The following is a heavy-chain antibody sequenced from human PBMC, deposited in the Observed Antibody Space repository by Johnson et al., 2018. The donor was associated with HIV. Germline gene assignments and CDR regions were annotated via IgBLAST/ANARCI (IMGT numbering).Heavy chain of an antibody. V-gene: IGHV3-9*01. CDR2: ISWNSGSI. CDR1: GFTFDDYA. CDR3: AKDEAAAAYAFDI. D-gene: IGHD6-13*01. J-gene: IGHJ3*02. Sequence: VQLVESGGGLVQPGRSLRLSCAASGFTFDDYAMHWVRQAPGKGLEWVSGISWNSGSIGYADSVKGRFTISRDNAKNSLYLQMNSLRAGDTAVYYCAKDEAAAAYAFDIWGQGTMVTVSS.